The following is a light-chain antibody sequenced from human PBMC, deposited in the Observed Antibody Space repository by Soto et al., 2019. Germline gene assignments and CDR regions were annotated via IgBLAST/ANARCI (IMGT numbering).Light chain of an antibody. J-gene: IGKJ1*01. CDR1: QNIDNK. CDR3: QQYGSSLWT. V-gene: IGKV3-20*01. CDR2: GAS. Sequence: EIVMTQSPATLSVSPGERATLSCRASQNIDNKLVWYQQKPGQVPRLLIYGASSRATGIPDRFSGSGSGTDFTLTISRLEPEDFAVYYCQQYGSSLWTFGQGTKVDIK.